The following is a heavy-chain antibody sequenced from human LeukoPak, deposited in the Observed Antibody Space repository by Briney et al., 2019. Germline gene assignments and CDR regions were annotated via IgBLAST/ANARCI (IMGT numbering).Heavy chain of an antibody. D-gene: IGHD2-15*01. J-gene: IGHJ5*02. Sequence: ASVKVSCKASGFTFTSYYMHWVRQAPGQGLEWMGIINPSGSYTSYAQKFQGRVTMTRDTSTSTVYMELSSPRSEDTAVYYCARDNSGGSTWWFDPWGQGTLVTVSS. CDR1: GFTFTSYY. CDR2: INPSGSYT. V-gene: IGHV1-46*01. CDR3: ARDNSGGSTWWFDP.